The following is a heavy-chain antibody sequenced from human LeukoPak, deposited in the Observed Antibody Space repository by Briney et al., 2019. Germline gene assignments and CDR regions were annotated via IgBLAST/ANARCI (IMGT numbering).Heavy chain of an antibody. CDR2: IYTSGST. J-gene: IGHJ4*02. Sequence: SETLSLTCTVSGGSISSYYWSWIRQPPGKGLEWIGYIYTSGSTNYNPSLKSRVTISVDTSKNQFSLKLSSVTAADTAVYYCARDAKLGIRTYFDYWGQGTLVTVSS. V-gene: IGHV4-4*09. CDR3: ARDAKLGIRTYFDY. CDR1: GGSISSYY. D-gene: IGHD7-27*01.